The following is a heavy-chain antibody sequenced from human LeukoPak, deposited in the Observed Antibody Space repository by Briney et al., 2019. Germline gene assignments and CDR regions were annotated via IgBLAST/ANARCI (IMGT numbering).Heavy chain of an antibody. CDR3: ARSLNDLWTTSFNY. Sequence: SETLSLTCTVSGYSISSGYYWGWTRQPPGKGLEWIGSIYHSGSTYYNPSLKSRVTISVDTSKNQFSLKLSSVTAADTAVYYCARSLNDLWTTSFNYWGQGTLVTVSS. D-gene: IGHD3-3*01. CDR2: IYHSGST. CDR1: GYSISSGYY. V-gene: IGHV4-38-2*02. J-gene: IGHJ4*02.